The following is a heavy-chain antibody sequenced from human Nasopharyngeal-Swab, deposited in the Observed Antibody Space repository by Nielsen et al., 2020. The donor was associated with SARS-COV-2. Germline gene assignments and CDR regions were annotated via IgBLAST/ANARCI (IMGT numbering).Heavy chain of an antibody. CDR2: IWYDGSNK. CDR1: GCTFSSYG. V-gene: IGHV3-33*01. Sequence: GGSLRLSCAASGCTFSSYGMHWVRQAPGKGLEWVAVIWYDGSNKYYADSVKGRFTISRDNSKNTLYLQMNSLRAEDTAVYYCARDSADFWGGYYWPDYWGQGTLVTVSS. CDR3: ARDSADFWGGYYWPDY. J-gene: IGHJ4*02. D-gene: IGHD3-3*01.